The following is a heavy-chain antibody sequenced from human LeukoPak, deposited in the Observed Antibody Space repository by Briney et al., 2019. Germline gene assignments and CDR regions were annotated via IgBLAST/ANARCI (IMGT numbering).Heavy chain of an antibody. CDR2: MNPNSGNT. D-gene: IGHD2-2*01. Sequence: ASVKVSCKASGYTFTSCDINWVRQATGQGLEWMGWMNPNSGNTGYAQKFQGRVTMTRNTSISTAYMELSSLRSEDTAVYYCARGRKVPAARQRCGDYWGQGTLVTVSS. CDR1: GYTFTSCD. V-gene: IGHV1-8*01. J-gene: IGHJ4*02. CDR3: ARGRKVPAARQRCGDY.